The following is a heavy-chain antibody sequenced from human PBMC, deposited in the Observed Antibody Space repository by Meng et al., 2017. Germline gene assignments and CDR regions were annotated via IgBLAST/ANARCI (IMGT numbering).Heavy chain of an antibody. V-gene: IGHV3-11*01. CDR2: ISTSGNTI. D-gene: IGHD4-23*01. CDR1: GFTFSDYY. Sequence: QVQLVESGGGLVKPGGSLRLSCVASGFTFSDYYMSWIRQAPGKGLEWISYISTSGNTIYYTDSVKGRFAISRDNAKNSLYLQMSSLRAEDTAVYYCARGFNGGNSGAFGYWGQGTLVTVSS. CDR3: ARGFNGGNSGAFGY. J-gene: IGHJ4*02.